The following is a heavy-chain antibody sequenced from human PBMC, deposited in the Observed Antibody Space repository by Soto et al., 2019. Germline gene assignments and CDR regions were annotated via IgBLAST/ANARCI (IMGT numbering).Heavy chain of an antibody. CDR3: ARGRVEARRGFLGAYYYYYGMDV. V-gene: IGHV3-30-3*01. D-gene: IGHD6-6*01. Sequence: QVQLVESGGGVVQPGRSLRLSCAASGFTFSSYAMHWVRQAPGKGLEWVAVISYDGSNKYYADSVKGRFTISRDNSKNTLYLQMNSLRAEDTAVYYCARGRVEARRGFLGAYYYYYGMDVWGQGTTVTVSS. CDR2: ISYDGSNK. CDR1: GFTFSSYA. J-gene: IGHJ6*02.